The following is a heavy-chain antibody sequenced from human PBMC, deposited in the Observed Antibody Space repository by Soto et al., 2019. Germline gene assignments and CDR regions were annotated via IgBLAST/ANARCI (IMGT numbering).Heavy chain of an antibody. CDR2: IYYSGST. CDR1: GGSVSSGSYY. J-gene: IGHJ4*02. CDR3: ARAPFDFWSGYPFVY. Sequence: QVQLQESGPGLVKPSETLSLTCTVSGGSVSSGSYYWSWIRQPPGKGLEWIGYIYYSGSTNYNPSLKSRVTISVDTFKNQFSLKLSSVTAADTALYYCARAPFDFWSGYPFVYWGQGTLVTVSS. D-gene: IGHD3-3*01. V-gene: IGHV4-61*01.